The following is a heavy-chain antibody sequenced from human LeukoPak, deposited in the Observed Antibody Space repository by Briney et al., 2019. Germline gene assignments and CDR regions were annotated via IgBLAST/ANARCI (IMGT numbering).Heavy chain of an antibody. J-gene: IGHJ3*02. CDR1: GYTLTGYY. CDR2: INPNSGGT. D-gene: IGHD2-2*02. CDR3: AREGYCSSTSCYRCYYGSGSYSPLDAFDI. Sequence: ASVKVSCKASGYTLTGYYMHWVRQAPGQGLEWMGWINPNSGGTNYAQKFQGRVTMTRDTSISTAYMELGRLRSDDTAVYYCAREGYCSSTSCYRCYYGSGSYSPLDAFDIWGHGTMVTVSS. V-gene: IGHV1-2*02.